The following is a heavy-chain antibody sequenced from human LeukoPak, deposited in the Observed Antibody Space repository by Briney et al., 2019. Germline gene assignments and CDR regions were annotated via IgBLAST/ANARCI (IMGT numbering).Heavy chain of an antibody. D-gene: IGHD6-19*01. CDR1: GGSISSYY. J-gene: IGHJ4*02. V-gene: IGHV4-38-2*02. CDR2: IYHSGST. CDR3: ARVYGRGVAVAAFDY. Sequence: SETLSLTCTVSGGSISSYYWGWIRQPPGKGLEWIGSIYHSGSTYYNPSLKSRVTISVDTSKNQFSLKLSSVTAADTAVYYCARVYGRGVAVAAFDYWGQGTLVTVSS.